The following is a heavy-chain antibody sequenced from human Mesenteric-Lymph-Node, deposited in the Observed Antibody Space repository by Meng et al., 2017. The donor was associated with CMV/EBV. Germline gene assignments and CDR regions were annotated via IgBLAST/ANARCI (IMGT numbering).Heavy chain of an antibody. J-gene: IGHJ4*02. CDR3: ARHPGYGDYASYFDY. CDR1: GYSFTSYW. CDR2: IYPGDSDT. D-gene: IGHD4-17*01. Sequence: SGYSFTSYWIGWVRQMPGKGLDWIGIIYPGDSDTRYSPSLQGQVTISADKSISTAYLQWSSLKASDTAMYYCARHPGYGDYASYFDYWGQGTLVTVSS. V-gene: IGHV5-51*01.